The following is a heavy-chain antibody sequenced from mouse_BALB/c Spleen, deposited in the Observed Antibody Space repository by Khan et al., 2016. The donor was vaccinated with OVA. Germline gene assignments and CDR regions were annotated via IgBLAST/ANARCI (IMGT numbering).Heavy chain of an antibody. J-gene: IGHJ2*01. CDR3: ARTARIKY. V-gene: IGHV3-2*02. CDR2: IRYSGRT. CDR1: LYSIPSGYG. Sequence: EVQLQESGPGLVKPSQTLSLPCTVTLYSIPSGYGWIWIAQFPGKKLKWMGHIRYSGRTNYNPSLKSRISITRDTSKNQFFLQLNSVTTEDTATYYCARTARIKYWGQGTTLTVSS. D-gene: IGHD1-2*01.